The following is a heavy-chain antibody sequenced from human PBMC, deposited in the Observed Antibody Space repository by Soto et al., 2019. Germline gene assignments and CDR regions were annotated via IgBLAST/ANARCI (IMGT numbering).Heavy chain of an antibody. CDR2: MFPGDSDT. V-gene: IGHV5-51*01. CDR1: GYSFTTYW. J-gene: IGHJ6*02. CDR3: ARVPDSSLGTMDV. Sequence: ESLKISCKGSGYSFTTYWIGWVLQLPGQGLEWMGVMFPGDSDTRYSPSFQGQVTMSADPSTNTAYLEWSSLKAADSATYYCARVPDSSLGTMDVWGQGTTVTVSS. D-gene: IGHD6-19*01.